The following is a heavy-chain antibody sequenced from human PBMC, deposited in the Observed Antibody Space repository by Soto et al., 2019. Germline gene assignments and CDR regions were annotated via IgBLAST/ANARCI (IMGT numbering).Heavy chain of an antibody. J-gene: IGHJ4*02. CDR2: ISPSGDT. V-gene: IGHV3-23*01. CDR1: GFTFSSYA. CDR3: ARSGSYSWLPY. D-gene: IGHD1-26*01. Sequence: LRLSCAASGFTFSSYALSWVRQAPGGGLEWVSSISPSGDTYYADSVKGRFTLSRDNSKNTVYLQMNSLKVEDTALYFCARSGSYSWLPYWGQGTLVTVSS.